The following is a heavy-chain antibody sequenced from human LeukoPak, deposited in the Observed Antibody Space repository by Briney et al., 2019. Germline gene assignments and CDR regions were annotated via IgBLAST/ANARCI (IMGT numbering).Heavy chain of an antibody. V-gene: IGHV1-69*13. CDR2: IIPIFGTA. J-gene: IGHJ4*02. Sequence: SVKVSCKASGGTFSSYAISWVRQAPGQGLEWMGGIIPIFGTANYAQKFQGRVTITADESTSTAYMELSSLRSEDTAVYYCATETQYYYDSQVGYFDYWGQGTLVTVSS. CDR1: GGTFSSYA. CDR3: ATETQYYYDSQVGYFDY. D-gene: IGHD3-22*01.